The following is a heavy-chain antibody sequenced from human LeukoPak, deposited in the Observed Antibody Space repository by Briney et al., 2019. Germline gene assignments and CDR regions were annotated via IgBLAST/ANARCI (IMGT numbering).Heavy chain of an antibody. CDR1: GFIFSTYW. CDR3: ARGGKKGGSDSLHL. CDR2: FSSVGSYK. J-gene: IGHJ3*01. D-gene: IGHD2-21*01. V-gene: IGHV3-21*01. Sequence: GGSLRLSCAASGFIFSTYWMAWVRQAPGKGLEWVALFSSVGSYKYYADSVKGRFTISRGNAKSLVYLQLNSLRAGDTALYYCARGGKKGGSDSLHLWGPGTMVTVAS.